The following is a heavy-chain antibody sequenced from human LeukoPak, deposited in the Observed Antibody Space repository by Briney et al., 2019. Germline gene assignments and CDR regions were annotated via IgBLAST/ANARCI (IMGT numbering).Heavy chain of an antibody. Sequence: SETLSLTCTVSGGSISSSSYYWGWIRQPPGKGLEWIGSIYYSGNTYYNPSLKSRVTISVDTSKNQFSLKLSSVTAADTTVYYCARQSVFWYFDLWGRGTLVTVSS. CDR1: GGSISSSSYY. CDR3: ARQSVFWYFDL. J-gene: IGHJ2*01. V-gene: IGHV4-39*01. CDR2: IYYSGNT.